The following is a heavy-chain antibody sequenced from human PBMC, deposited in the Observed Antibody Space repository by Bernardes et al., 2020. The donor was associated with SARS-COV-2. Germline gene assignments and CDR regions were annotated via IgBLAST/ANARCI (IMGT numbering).Heavy chain of an antibody. CDR3: AREYYDSSGYYYENWFDP. CDR1: GFTFSSYW. Sequence: GGSLRLSCAASGFTFSSYWMHWVRQAPGKGLVWVSRMNSDGSSTSYADSVKGRFTISRDNAKNTLYLQMNSLRAEDTAVYYCAREYYDSSGYYYENWFDPWGQGTLVTVSS. CDR2: MNSDGSST. V-gene: IGHV3-74*01. J-gene: IGHJ5*02. D-gene: IGHD3-22*01.